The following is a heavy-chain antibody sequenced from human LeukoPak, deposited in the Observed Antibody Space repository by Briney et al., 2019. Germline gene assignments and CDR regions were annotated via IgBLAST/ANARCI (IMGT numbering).Heavy chain of an antibody. Sequence: GGSLRLSCAASGFTVSSNYMSWVRQAPGKGLEWVSIIYSGGTTFYADSVKGRFTISRDNSKNTLYLQMNGLRAEDTAVYYCAGGGNYELFDYWGQGTLVTVSS. CDR2: IYSGGTT. J-gene: IGHJ4*02. V-gene: IGHV3-53*01. D-gene: IGHD1-7*01. CDR1: GFTVSSNY. CDR3: AGGGNYELFDY.